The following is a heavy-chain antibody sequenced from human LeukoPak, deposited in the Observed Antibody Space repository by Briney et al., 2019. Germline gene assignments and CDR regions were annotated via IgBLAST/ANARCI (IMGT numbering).Heavy chain of an antibody. V-gene: IGHV3-21*01. CDR3: ARDPGYSNYPDNWFDP. J-gene: IGHJ5*02. CDR1: GFTFSSYS. D-gene: IGHD4-11*01. CDR2: ISSSSSYI. Sequence: GGSLRLSCAASGFTFSSYSMNWVRQAPGKGLEWVSSISSSSSYIYYADSVKGRFTISRDNAKSSLYLQMNSLRAEDTAVYYCARDPGYSNYPDNWFDPWGQGTLVTVSS.